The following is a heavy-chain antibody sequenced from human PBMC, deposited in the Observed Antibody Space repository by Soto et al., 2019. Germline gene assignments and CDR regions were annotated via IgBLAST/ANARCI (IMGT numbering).Heavy chain of an antibody. D-gene: IGHD5-18*01. V-gene: IGHV3-48*02. CDR3: ARYFGAGYSYGYYYYGMDV. CDR1: GFTFSSYS. CDR2: ISSSSSTK. Sequence: GGSLSLACAAAGFTFSSYSMNWVRQAQGKGRGWVSYISSSSSTKYYADPVKGRFTITRDNAKNSLYLQMNSLRDEDTAVYYCARYFGAGYSYGYYYYGMDVWGQGTTVTVSS. J-gene: IGHJ6*02.